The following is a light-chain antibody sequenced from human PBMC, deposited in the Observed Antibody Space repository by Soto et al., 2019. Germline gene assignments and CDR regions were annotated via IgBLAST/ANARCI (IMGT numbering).Light chain of an antibody. V-gene: IGLV1-40*01. CDR3: QSYDSSLRGSV. Sequence: QSALTQPPSVSGAPGQRVTISCTGSSSNIGAGYDVHWYQQLPGTAPKLLIYGNSKRPSGVPDRFSGSKSGTSASLAITGLQADDEADYYCQSYDSSLRGSVFGGGTKVTVL. CDR1: SSNIGAGYD. J-gene: IGLJ2*01. CDR2: GNS.